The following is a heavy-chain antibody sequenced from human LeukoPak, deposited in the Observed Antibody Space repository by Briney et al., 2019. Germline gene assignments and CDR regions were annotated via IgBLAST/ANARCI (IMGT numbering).Heavy chain of an antibody. CDR2: IYYSGST. CDR1: GGSISSYY. D-gene: IGHD5-12*01. J-gene: IGHJ3*02. V-gene: IGHV4-59*01. Sequence: SETLSLTCTVPGGSISSYYWSWIRQPPGKGLEWIGYIYYSGSTNYNPSLKSRVTISVDTSKNQFSLKLSSVTAADTAVYYCARETLGGYHAFDIWGQGTMVTVSS. CDR3: ARETLGGYHAFDI.